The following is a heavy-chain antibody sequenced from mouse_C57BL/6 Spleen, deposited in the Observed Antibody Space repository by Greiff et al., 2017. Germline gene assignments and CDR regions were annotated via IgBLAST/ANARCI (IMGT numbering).Heavy chain of an antibody. CDR2: IYPSDSET. V-gene: IGHV1-61*01. J-gene: IGHJ3*01. CDR3: AREGGYLPWFAY. Sequence: VQLQQPGAELVRPGSSVKLSCKASGYTFTSYWMDWVKQRPGQGLEWIGNIYPSDSETHYNQKFKDKATLTVDKSSSTAYMQLSSLTSEDSAVYYCAREGGYLPWFAYWGQGTLVTVSA. CDR1: GYTFTSYW.